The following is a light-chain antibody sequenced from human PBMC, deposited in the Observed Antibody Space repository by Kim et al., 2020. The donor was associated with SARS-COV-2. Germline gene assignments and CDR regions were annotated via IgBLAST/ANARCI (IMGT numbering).Light chain of an antibody. CDR3: HQSRSLPYT. CDR1: QSIGSS. V-gene: IGKV6D-21*02. Sequence: SVTPKEKLTITCRASQSIGSSLHWYQQKPDQSPKLLIKYASQSISGVPSRLSGSGSGTDFTLTINSLEAEDAAAYYCHQSRSLPYTFGQGTKLEI. CDR2: YAS. J-gene: IGKJ2*01.